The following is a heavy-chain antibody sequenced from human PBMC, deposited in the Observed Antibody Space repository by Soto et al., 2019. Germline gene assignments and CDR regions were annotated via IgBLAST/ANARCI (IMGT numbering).Heavy chain of an antibody. CDR1: GFTFSSYA. Sequence: GGSLRLSCSASGFTFSSYAMHWVRPAPGKGLEYASAISSNGGSTYYADSVKGRFTISRDNSKNTLYLQMSSLRAEDTAVYYCVKGPGLPDIVVVVAATQPPHAFDYWGLGTLVTVSS. D-gene: IGHD2-15*01. CDR3: VKGPGLPDIVVVVAATQPPHAFDY. J-gene: IGHJ4*02. CDR2: ISSNGGST. V-gene: IGHV3-64D*06.